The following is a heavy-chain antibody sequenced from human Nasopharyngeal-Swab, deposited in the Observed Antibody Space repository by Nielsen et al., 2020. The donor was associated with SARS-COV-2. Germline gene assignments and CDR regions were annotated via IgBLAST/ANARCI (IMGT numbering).Heavy chain of an antibody. D-gene: IGHD3-10*01. CDR1: AGTFSSYA. V-gene: IGHV1-69*13. CDR3: AGWITMIRGATFDI. CDR2: IIPIFGTA. Sequence: SVKVSCKASAGTFSSYAVSLVRQTPGQGLEWMGGIIPIFGTANYAQKFQGRVTITADESTSTAFMELSSLRSEDTAVYYCAGWITMIRGATFDIWGQGTMVTVSS. J-gene: IGHJ3*02.